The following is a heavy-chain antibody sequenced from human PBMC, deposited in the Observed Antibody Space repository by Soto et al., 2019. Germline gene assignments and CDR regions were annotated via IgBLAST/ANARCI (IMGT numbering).Heavy chain of an antibody. Sequence: QVQLVQSGAEVKKPGSSVKVSCKASGGTFSSYAISWVRQAPGQGLEWMGGIIPIFGTANYAQKFQGRVTITAAEATSTAYMGLSSLRSEDTAVYDFAGDQGATTNCCDPRGQGTLVTVSS. V-gene: IGHV1-69*12. CDR2: IIPIFGTA. D-gene: IGHD1-26*01. CDR1: GGTFSSYA. CDR3: AGDQGATTNCCDP. J-gene: IGHJ5*02.